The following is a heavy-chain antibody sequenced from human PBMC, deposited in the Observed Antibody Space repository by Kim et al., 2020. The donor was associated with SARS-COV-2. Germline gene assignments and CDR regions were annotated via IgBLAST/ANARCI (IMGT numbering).Heavy chain of an antibody. V-gene: IGHV4-59*08. CDR1: GASITSYW. J-gene: IGHJ4*02. Sequence: SETLSLTCSVSGASITSYWWSWIRQPPGKGLEWIGYIYYSGTTNYSPSLKSRVTMSVDTSKNQFSLQLSSVTATDTAVYYCAKFGRCGYSNDYCGQGILV. D-gene: IGHD2-21*01. CDR2: IYYSGTT. CDR3: AKFGRCGYSNDY.